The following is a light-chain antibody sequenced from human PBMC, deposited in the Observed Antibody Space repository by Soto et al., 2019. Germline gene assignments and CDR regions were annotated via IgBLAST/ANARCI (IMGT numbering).Light chain of an antibody. CDR3: RSYAGTYSYV. V-gene: IGLV2-11*01. CDR1: RRDVGGYNY. CDR2: DVT. Sequence: QSLLSHPRSLSGSPGQSVAISCTGTRRDVGGYNYVSWYQQHPGKAPKLIIYDVTKRPSGVPDRFSGSNSGNTASLTISGLQAEDEADYFCRSYAGTYSYVFGTGTKVTVL. J-gene: IGLJ1*01.